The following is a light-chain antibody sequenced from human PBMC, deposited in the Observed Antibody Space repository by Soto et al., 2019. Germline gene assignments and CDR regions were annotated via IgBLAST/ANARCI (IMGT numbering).Light chain of an antibody. CDR3: QQYAGSPT. J-gene: IGKJ5*01. CDR2: GAS. V-gene: IGKV3-20*01. CDR1: QSVASTY. Sequence: EIVLTQSPGTLSLSPGERATLSCWASQSVASTYLGWYQQKPGQAPRLLIYGASSRATGIPDRFSGSGSGTDFTLTISRLEPEDFALYYCQQYAGSPTFGQGTRLKIK.